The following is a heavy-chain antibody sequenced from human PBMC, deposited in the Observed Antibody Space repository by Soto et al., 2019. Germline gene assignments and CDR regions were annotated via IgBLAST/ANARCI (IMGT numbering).Heavy chain of an antibody. D-gene: IGHD6-6*01. J-gene: IGHJ4*02. CDR3: ARDRSHSSFFDY. V-gene: IGHV1-69*01. Sequence: QVQLVQSGAEGKKPGSSVKVSCKASGGPFGSYAISWVRQAPGQGLEWMGGIFPIFGTANYAQKFQGRVTITADEATSTAYMELSSLRSEDTAVYYCARDRSHSSFFDYWGQGTLVTVSS. CDR1: GGPFGSYA. CDR2: IFPIFGTA.